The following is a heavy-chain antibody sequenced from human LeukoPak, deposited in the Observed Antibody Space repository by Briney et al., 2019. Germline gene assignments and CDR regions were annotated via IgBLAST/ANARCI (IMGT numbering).Heavy chain of an antibody. CDR1: GFTFSRYY. CDR2: IKQDGSEK. Sequence: GGSLRLSCAASGFTFSRYYMTWVRQAPGKGLEWVANIKQDGSEKFYVDSVKGRFTISRDNAKNSLFLQMNSLRADDTAVYYCVRWIASGSGIYWYFDVWGRGTLVTVSS. J-gene: IGHJ2*01. V-gene: IGHV3-7*01. CDR3: VRWIASGSGIYWYFDV. D-gene: IGHD1-26*01.